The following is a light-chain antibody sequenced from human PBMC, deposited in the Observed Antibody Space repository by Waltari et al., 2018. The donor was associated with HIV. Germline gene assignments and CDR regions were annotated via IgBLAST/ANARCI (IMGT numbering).Light chain of an antibody. Sequence: QLVLTQSPSASASLGASVKLTCSLSSRHSTYALAWHQQQPAKGPRFLMKVNSDGRHNKRDEIPDRFSGSSSGAERYLTISSLQYDDEADYYCQTWGAGIQVFGGGTKLTV. CDR1: SRHSTYA. CDR2: VNSDGRH. J-gene: IGLJ2*01. V-gene: IGLV4-69*02. CDR3: QTWGAGIQV.